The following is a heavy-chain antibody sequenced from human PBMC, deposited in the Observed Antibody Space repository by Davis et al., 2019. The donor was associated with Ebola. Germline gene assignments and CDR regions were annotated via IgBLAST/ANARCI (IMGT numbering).Heavy chain of an antibody. Sequence: WIRQAPGKGLEWVGRIKSKTDGGTTDYAAPVKGRFTISRDDSKNTLYLQMNSLKTEDTAVYYCTTYCTNGVCYYYYGMDVWGQGTTVTVSS. J-gene: IGHJ6*02. CDR3: TTYCTNGVCYYYYGMDV. D-gene: IGHD2-8*01. CDR2: IKSKTDGGTT. V-gene: IGHV3-15*07.